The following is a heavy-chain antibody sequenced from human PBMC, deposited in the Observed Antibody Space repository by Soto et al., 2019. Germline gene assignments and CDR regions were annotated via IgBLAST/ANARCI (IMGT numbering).Heavy chain of an antibody. V-gene: IGHV4-4*02. CDR1: GGSISSSNW. D-gene: IGHD6-6*01. CDR3: AGVTPRRSIARRYGMDV. Sequence: QVQLQESGPGLVKPSGTLSLTCAVSGGSISSSNWWSWVRQPPGKGLEWIGEIYHSGSTNYNPSLKSRVTISVDKSKNQFSLKLSSVTAADTAVYYCAGVTPRRSIARRYGMDVWGQGTTVTVSS. CDR2: IYHSGST. J-gene: IGHJ6*02.